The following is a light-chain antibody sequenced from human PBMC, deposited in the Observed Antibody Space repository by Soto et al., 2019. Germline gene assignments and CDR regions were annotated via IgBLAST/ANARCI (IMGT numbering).Light chain of an antibody. CDR3: QQYNNWPPVYT. V-gene: IGKV3D-15*01. J-gene: IGKJ2*01. CDR2: DAS. CDR1: QSISTK. Sequence: EIVLTQSPATLSVSPGERATLSCRASQSISTKLAWYQQKPVQAPRLLIYDASTRATGIPARFSVSVSGTEFTLIISSLQSEAFAVYYCQQYNNWPPVYTFGQGTKLEI.